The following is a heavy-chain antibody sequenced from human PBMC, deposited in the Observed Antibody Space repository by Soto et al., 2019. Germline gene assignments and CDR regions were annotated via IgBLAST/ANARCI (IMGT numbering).Heavy chain of an antibody. CDR1: GYTFIGYY. Sequence: GSVQVSCKASGYTFIGYYIHWLRQAPGQGLEWMGWINPNSGGTNYAQKFQGRVTVTRDTPTSTAYMELSRLTSDDTAVYYCARSLTEGYCTITGCYTRPLYGMDVWGQGTTVTVSS. D-gene: IGHD2-2*02. V-gene: IGHV1-2*02. CDR3: ARSLTEGYCTITGCYTRPLYGMDV. CDR2: INPNSGGT. J-gene: IGHJ6*02.